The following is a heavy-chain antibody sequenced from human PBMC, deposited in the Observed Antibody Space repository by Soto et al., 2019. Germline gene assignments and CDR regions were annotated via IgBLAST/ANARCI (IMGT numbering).Heavy chain of an antibody. CDR2: ISNDGDYT. J-gene: IGHJ4*02. D-gene: IGHD1-26*01. CDR3: AQYSRAEHLGES. Sequence: SLRLSCADSGFTFGSRHMAWVRQAPGKGLEWVSAISNDGDYTFYIDSVRGRFTISRDNSNNILHLQMNALRADDTAMYYCAQYSRAEHLGESWGQGTLVTVSS. CDR1: GFTFGSRH. V-gene: IGHV3-23*01.